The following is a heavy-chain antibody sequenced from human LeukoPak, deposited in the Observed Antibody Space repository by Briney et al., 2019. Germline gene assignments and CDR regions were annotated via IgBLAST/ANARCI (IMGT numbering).Heavy chain of an antibody. J-gene: IGHJ1*01. Sequence: PSETLSLTCTASGFTISNYYRNWIRQPPGKGLEWIGYIYYSGSTNYNPSLKSRVTISVDTSKNQFSLKLSSVTAADAAVYYCARGGWNPESFQYWSQGALVTVSS. D-gene: IGHD1-1*01. V-gene: IGHV4-59*01. CDR3: ARGGWNPESFQY. CDR2: IYYSGST. CDR1: GFTISNYY.